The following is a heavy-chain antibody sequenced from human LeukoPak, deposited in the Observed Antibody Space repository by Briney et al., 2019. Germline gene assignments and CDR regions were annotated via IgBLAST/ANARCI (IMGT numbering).Heavy chain of an antibody. CDR2: IRGSGGST. D-gene: IGHD3-22*01. CDR1: GFTFSSYA. V-gene: IGHV3-23*01. CDR3: ARETKIYYYDSSGPFDY. Sequence: GGSLRLSCAASGFTFSSYAMSWVRQAPGKGLEWVSAIRGSGGSTYYAASVKDQFHIYRDNSKNKLYLQIHSLRAEDTAVYYCARETKIYYYDSSGPFDYWGQGTLVTVSS. J-gene: IGHJ4*02.